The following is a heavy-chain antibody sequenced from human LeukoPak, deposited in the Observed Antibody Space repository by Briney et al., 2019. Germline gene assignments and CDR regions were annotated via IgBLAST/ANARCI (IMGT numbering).Heavy chain of an antibody. V-gene: IGHV3-23*01. CDR2: ISGSGGST. D-gene: IGHD3-3*01. J-gene: IGHJ6*03. Sequence: GGSLRLSCAASRFIVSKKYMSWVRQAPGKGLEWVSAISGSGGSTYYADSVKGRFTISRDNSKNTLYLQMNSLRAEDTAVYYCASDFWSGPQYYYYYYMDVWGKGTTVTVSS. CDR3: ASDFWSGPQYYYYYYMDV. CDR1: RFIVSKKY.